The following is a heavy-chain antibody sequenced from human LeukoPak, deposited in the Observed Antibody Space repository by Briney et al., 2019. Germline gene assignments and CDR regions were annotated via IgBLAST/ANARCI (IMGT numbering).Heavy chain of an antibody. J-gene: IGHJ5*02. V-gene: IGHV1-69*13. CDR1: GGTFSSYA. CDR2: IIPIFGTA. D-gene: IGHD2-21*01. Sequence: SVKVSCKASGGTFSSYAISWVRQAPGQGLEWMGGIIPIFGTANYTQKFQGRVTITADESTSTAYMELSSLRSEDTAVYYCASIPPRAFDPWGQGTLVTVSS. CDR3: ASIPPRAFDP.